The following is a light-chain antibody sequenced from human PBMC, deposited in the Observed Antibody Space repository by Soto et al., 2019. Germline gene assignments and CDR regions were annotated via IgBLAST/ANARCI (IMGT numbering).Light chain of an antibody. V-gene: IGKV1-5*01. CDR1: QSIGRW. CDR2: DAS. Sequence: DILLTQSRRTLSASVSEVVRIXCRPSQSIGRWLAWYHEKPGKATKLLIYDASSLESGVPSRFSGSGSGTEFPLTISILQPDDFATYYCQQYNSHSWTFGQGTKVDI. CDR3: QQYNSHSWT. J-gene: IGKJ1*01.